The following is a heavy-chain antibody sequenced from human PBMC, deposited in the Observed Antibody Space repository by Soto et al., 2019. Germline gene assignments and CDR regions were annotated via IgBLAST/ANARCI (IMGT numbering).Heavy chain of an antibody. V-gene: IGHV3-30*03. CDR3: ARVTYSSGWYGEPRYFDL. CDR1: GFTFNRYG. Sequence: GGSLRLSCAASGFTFNRYGMNWVRQAPGKGLEWVAVISDDGDNKFYGHSARGRFTISRDNSKNTLCLQMNSLRPEDTAVYYCARVTYSSGWYGEPRYFDLWGRGTLVTVSS. D-gene: IGHD6-19*01. CDR2: ISDDGDNK. J-gene: IGHJ2*01.